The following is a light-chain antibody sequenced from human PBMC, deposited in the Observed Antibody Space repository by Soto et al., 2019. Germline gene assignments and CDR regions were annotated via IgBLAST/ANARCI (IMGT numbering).Light chain of an antibody. V-gene: IGKV1-5*01. Sequence: DIHMTQSPSTLSGSVGDIFTITCRASQSISSWLAWYQQKPGKAPKLLIYDASSLETGVPSRFSGSGSGTDFTFTISSLKPEDIATYYCQQYDNLPLTFGGGTKVDIK. CDR2: DAS. CDR3: QQYDNLPLT. J-gene: IGKJ4*01. CDR1: QSISSW.